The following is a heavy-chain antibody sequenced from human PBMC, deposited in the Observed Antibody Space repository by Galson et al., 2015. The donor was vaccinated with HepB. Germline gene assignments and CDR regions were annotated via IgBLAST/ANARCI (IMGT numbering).Heavy chain of an antibody. CDR3: AKDLGHKYASGGSYFDY. V-gene: IGHV3-30*18. Sequence: SLRLSCAASGFIFSSYGMHWVRQAPGKGLEWVAVVSHDGSNKYYADSVKGRFTISRDNPKNTLYLQMNSLRTEDTAVYFCAKDLGHKYASGGSYFDYWGRGTLVTVSS. CDR1: GFIFSSYG. CDR2: VSHDGSNK. J-gene: IGHJ4*02. D-gene: IGHD3-10*01.